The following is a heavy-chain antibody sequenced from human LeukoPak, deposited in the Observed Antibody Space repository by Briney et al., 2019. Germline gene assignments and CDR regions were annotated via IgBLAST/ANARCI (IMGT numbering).Heavy chain of an antibody. CDR3: AGGPIQLCLYYGMDV. CDR2: IRSKNYGSTT. J-gene: IGHJ6*02. Sequence: PGGSLRLSCTASGFTFGDHAMSWVRQAPGKGLEWVGFIRSKNYGSTTEYAAAVKGRVTISRYDSKSIAYLQMNSLKTEDTAVYYCAGGPIQLCLYYGMDVWGQGTTVTVSS. CDR1: GFTFGDHA. V-gene: IGHV3-49*04. D-gene: IGHD5-18*01.